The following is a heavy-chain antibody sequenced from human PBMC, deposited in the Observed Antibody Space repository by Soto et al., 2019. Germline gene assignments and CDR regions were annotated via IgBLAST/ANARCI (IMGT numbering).Heavy chain of an antibody. Sequence: ASVKVSCKVSGGTDGTYSINWVRQAPGQGLEWMGAIIPILSTTNYAQRFQGRVTITADESTGTVYLGLTSLKFEDTAVYYCASRAMAVTWFDPWGQGTLVT. CDR1: GGTDGTYS. J-gene: IGHJ5*02. D-gene: IGHD6-19*01. CDR2: IIPILSTT. V-gene: IGHV1-69*13. CDR3: ASRAMAVTWFDP.